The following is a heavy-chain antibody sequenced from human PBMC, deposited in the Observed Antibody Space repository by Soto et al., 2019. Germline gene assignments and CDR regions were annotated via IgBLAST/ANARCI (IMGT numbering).Heavy chain of an antibody. CDR3: ARGVSYYYDSSGSQFDY. D-gene: IGHD3-22*01. CDR2: TYYRSKWYN. J-gene: IGHJ4*02. CDR1: GDSVSSNSAA. V-gene: IGHV6-1*01. Sequence: SQTLSLTCAISGDSVSSNSAAWNWIRQSPSRGLEGLGMTYYRSKWYNDYAVSVKSRITINPDTSKNQFSLQLNSVTPEDKAVYYCARGVSYYYDSSGSQFDYWGQGTLVTVSS.